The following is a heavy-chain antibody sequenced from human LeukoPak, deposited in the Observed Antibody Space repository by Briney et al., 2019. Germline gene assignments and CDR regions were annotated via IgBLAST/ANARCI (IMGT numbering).Heavy chain of an antibody. V-gene: IGHV1-8*01. Sequence: ASVKVSCKASGYTFTSYDINWVRQATGQGLEWMGWMNPNSGNTGYAQKFQGRATMTRNTSISTAYMELSSLRSEDTAVYYCVRGLYDSSGYYIDYWGQGTLVTVSS. CDR1: GYTFTSYD. D-gene: IGHD3-22*01. CDR2: MNPNSGNT. J-gene: IGHJ4*02. CDR3: VRGLYDSSGYYIDY.